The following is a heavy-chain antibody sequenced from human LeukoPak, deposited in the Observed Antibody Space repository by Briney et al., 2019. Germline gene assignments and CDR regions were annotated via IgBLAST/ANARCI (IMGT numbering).Heavy chain of an antibody. V-gene: IGHV3-66*02. D-gene: IGHD3-3*01. CDR2: IYSGGST. CDR1: GFTFSSNY. Sequence: PGGSLRLSCAASGFTFSSNYMSWVRQAPGKGLEWVSVIYSGGSTYYSDSVKARFTISRDNSKNTLYLHMNRLKAQDTAVYYCARDLGNYDFWRGSSSGGDNWGQGTMVTVSS. J-gene: IGHJ3*02. CDR3: ARDLGNYDFWRGSSSGGDN.